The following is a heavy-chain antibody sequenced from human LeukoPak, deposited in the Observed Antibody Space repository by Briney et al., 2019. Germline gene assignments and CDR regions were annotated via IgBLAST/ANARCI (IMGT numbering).Heavy chain of an antibody. CDR3: ARSAKAYSSSYSFYYYYYMDV. CDR2: IYHSGST. J-gene: IGHJ6*03. Sequence: SETLSLTCTVSGYSISSGYYWGWIRQPPGKGLGWIGSIYHSGSTYYNPSLKSRVTMSVDTSKNQFSLKLSSVTAADTAVYYCARSAKAYSSSYSFYYYYYMDVWGKGTTVTVSS. V-gene: IGHV4-38-2*02. CDR1: GYSISSGYY. D-gene: IGHD6-6*01.